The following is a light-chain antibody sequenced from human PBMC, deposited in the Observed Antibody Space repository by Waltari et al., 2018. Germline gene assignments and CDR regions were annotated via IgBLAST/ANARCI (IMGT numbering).Light chain of an antibody. CDR3: CSYAGENTMI. J-gene: IGLJ2*01. CDR1: YYALRNYDL. CDR2: EAT. V-gene: IGLV2-23*01. Sequence: QSALTQPASVSGSPGQSVTISCTGTYYALRNYDLVSWYQQYPGKAPRLIIYEATSRPSWVSNRFSAAKSGNTASLTISGLQTEDEAHYYCCSYAGENTMIFGGGTRLTVL.